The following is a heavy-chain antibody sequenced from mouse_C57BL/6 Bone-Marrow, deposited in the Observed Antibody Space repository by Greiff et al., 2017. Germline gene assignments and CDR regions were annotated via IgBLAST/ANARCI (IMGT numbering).Heavy chain of an antibody. CDR1: GFTFSDYG. CDR2: ISNLAYSI. J-gene: IGHJ3*01. V-gene: IGHV5-15*01. Sequence: EVKLMESGGGLVQPGGSLKLSCAASGFTFSDYGMAWVRQAPRKGPEWVASISNLAYSIYYAATVTGRFTISRENAKNTLYLEMSSLRSEDTAMYYCAKGDWFAYWGQGTLVTVSA. CDR3: AKGDWFAY.